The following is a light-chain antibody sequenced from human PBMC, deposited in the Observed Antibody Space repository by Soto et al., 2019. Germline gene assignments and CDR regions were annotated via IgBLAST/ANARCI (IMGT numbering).Light chain of an antibody. V-gene: IGKV1-5*01. J-gene: IGKJ3*01. CDR1: QSISSW. CDR3: QQYNSYSS. Sequence: DIQMTQSPSTLSASVVDRVTITCRSSQSISSWLAWYQQKLGRAPRLLIYDASSLESGVPSRFSGSGSGTEFTLTISSLQPDDFATYYCQQYNSYSSFGPGTKVDIK. CDR2: DAS.